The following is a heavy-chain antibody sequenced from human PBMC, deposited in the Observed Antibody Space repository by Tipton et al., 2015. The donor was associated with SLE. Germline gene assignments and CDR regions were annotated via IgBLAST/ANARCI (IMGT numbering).Heavy chain of an antibody. V-gene: IGHV4-39*07. CDR2: IYYSGST. D-gene: IGHD2-15*01. CDR1: GGSISSSSYY. J-gene: IGHJ3*02. CDR3: ARDIVVVVAATLGTDRLGAFDI. Sequence: TLSLTCTVSGGSISSSSYYWGWIRQPPGKGLEGIGSIYYSGSTYYNPSLKSRVTISVDTSKNQFSLKLSSVTAADTAVYYCARDIVVVVAATLGTDRLGAFDIWGQGTMVTVSS.